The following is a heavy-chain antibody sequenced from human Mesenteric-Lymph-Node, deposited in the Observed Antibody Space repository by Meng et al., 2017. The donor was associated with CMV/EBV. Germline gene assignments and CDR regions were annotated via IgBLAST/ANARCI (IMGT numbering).Heavy chain of an antibody. D-gene: IGHD3-22*01. CDR1: GFIFSDYY. J-gene: IGHJ6*02. V-gene: IGHV3-11*01. Sequence: GGSLRLSCAASGFIFSDYYMSWLRQAPGKGLEWVSYISTSGNIMYYADSVKGRFTISRDNAENSLYLQMNSLRAEDTAVYHCAKDQGPYYYDTRGYYPNYYYGMDVWGQGTTVTVSS. CDR2: ISTSGNIM. CDR3: AKDQGPYYYDTRGYYPNYYYGMDV.